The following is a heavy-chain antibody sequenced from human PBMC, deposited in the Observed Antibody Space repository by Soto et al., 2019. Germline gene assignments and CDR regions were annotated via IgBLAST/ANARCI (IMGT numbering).Heavy chain of an antibody. CDR3: ARGVRTGFYGMDV. Sequence: SVKVFCKASGGTFSNYAISWVRQAPGQGLEWVGGIIPMFGTSNYAQNFQGRVSITADESTSTAYMELSSLRSEDTAVYYCARGVRTGFYGMDVWGQGTTVTVSS. CDR2: IIPMFGTS. CDR1: GGTFSNYA. V-gene: IGHV1-69*13. J-gene: IGHJ6*02. D-gene: IGHD3-10*01.